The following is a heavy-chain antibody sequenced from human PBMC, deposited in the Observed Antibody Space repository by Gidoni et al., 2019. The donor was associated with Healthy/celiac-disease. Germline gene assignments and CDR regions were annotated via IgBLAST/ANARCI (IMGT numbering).Heavy chain of an antibody. CDR3: ARWGPGAFDI. Sequence: QVQLQQWGAGLLKPSEPLSLTCAVYGGSFSGYSWSWIRQPPGKGLEWIGEINHSGSTNYNPSLKRRVTISVDTAKNQFALKLSSVTAADTAVYYCARWGPGAFDIWGQGTMVTVSS. V-gene: IGHV4-34*01. D-gene: IGHD3-16*01. J-gene: IGHJ3*02. CDR1: GGSFSGYS. CDR2: INHSGST.